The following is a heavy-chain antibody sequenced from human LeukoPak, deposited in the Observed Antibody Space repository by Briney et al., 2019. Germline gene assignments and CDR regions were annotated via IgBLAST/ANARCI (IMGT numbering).Heavy chain of an antibody. V-gene: IGHV1-69*13. CDR1: GGTFSSYA. D-gene: IGHD3-22*01. CDR3: ARGGPLHYYDSSGYYFDY. Sequence: SAKVSCKASGGTFSSYAISWVRQAPGQGLEWMGGIIPIFGTANYAQKFQGRVTITADESTSTAYMELSSLRSEDTAVYYCARGGPLHYYDSSGYYFDYWGQGTLVTVSS. J-gene: IGHJ4*02. CDR2: IIPIFGTA.